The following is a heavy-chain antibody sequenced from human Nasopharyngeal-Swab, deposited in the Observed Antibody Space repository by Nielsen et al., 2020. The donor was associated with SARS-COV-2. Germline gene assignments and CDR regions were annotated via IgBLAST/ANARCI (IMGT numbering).Heavy chain of an antibody. Sequence: GESLKTSCAASGFTFSSHWMHWVRQAPGKGLVWASRISEDGSITTYADSVKGRFTISRDNAKNTLFLQMHSLRADDTAIYYCASQLGHPDSWGQGTLVTVSS. CDR3: ASQLGHPDS. V-gene: IGHV3-74*01. CDR1: GFTFSSHW. D-gene: IGHD2-2*01. CDR2: ISEDGSIT. J-gene: IGHJ4*02.